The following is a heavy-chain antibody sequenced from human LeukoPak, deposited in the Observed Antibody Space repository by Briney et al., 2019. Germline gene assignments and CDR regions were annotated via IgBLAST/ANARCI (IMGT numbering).Heavy chain of an antibody. D-gene: IGHD2/OR15-2a*01. CDR1: GFTFSNYA. Sequence: GGSLRLSCAPSGFTFSNYAMHWVRQAPGKGLEWVAVISYDGTNKYYPDSVKGRFTISRDNSYNTLYLQVDSLTAEDTAVYYCAKESTTYYYYGMHVWGQGTTVTVSS. CDR3: AKESTTYYYYGMHV. CDR2: ISYDGTNK. V-gene: IGHV3-30*18. J-gene: IGHJ6*02.